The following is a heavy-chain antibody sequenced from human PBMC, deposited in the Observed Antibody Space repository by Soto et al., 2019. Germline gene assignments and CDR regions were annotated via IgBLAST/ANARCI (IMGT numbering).Heavy chain of an antibody. CDR2: ISYDGNNK. V-gene: IGHV3-30-3*01. CDR1: GFTFSIYA. CDR3: ARAGCDGGTCYTLVGLRYGMDV. Sequence: QVQLVESGGGVVQPGRSLRLSCAASGFTFSIYAMYWVRQAPGKGLEWVAVISYDGNNKYYADSVKGRFTISRDNSKXTXXXQXXGLRAEDTAVYYCARAGCDGGTCYTLVGLRYGMDVWGQGTTVTVSS. J-gene: IGHJ6*02. D-gene: IGHD2-15*01.